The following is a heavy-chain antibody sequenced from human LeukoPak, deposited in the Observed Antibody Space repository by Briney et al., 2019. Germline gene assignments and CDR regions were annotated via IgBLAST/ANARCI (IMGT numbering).Heavy chain of an antibody. CDR1: GGSISGSSDY. CDR3: ATHGPKEPPDH. V-gene: IGHV4-39*01. D-gene: IGHD1-14*01. J-gene: IGHJ4*02. CDR2: IYYSGST. Sequence: PSETLSLTCSVSGGSISGSSDYWGWIRQPPGKGLEWIASIYYSGSTYYNPSLKSRVTIAVDTYKNQFSLKVSSVTATDTAVYYCATHGPKEPPDHWGQGTLVTVSS.